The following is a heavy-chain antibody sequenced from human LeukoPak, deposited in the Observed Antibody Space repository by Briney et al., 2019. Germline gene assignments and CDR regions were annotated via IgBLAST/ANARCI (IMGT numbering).Heavy chain of an antibody. Sequence: TGGSLRLSCAASGFTVSSNYMSWVRQAPGKGLEWVSVIYSGGSTYYADSVKGRFTISRDNSKNTLYLQMNSLRAEDTAVYYCARSSVLVPGAFDIWGQGTMVTVSS. CDR3: ARSSVLVPGAFDI. D-gene: IGHD3-10*01. CDR2: IYSGGST. V-gene: IGHV3-53*01. CDR1: GFTVSSNY. J-gene: IGHJ3*02.